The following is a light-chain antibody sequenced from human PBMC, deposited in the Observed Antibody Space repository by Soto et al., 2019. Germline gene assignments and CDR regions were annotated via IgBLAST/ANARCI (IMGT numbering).Light chain of an antibody. CDR2: GAS. CDR1: QSVSSSY. J-gene: IGKJ5*01. CDR3: QQYGSSLPFT. V-gene: IGKV3-20*01. Sequence: EIVLTQSPGTLSLSPGERATLSCRASQSVSSSYLAWYQQKPGQPPRLLSYGASSRATGIPDRFSGSGSGTDFTLTISRLESEDFAVYYCQQYGSSLPFTFGQGTRLEIK.